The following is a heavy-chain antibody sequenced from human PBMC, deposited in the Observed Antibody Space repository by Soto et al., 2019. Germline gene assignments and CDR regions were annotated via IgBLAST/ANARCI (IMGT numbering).Heavy chain of an antibody. J-gene: IGHJ6*02. CDR2: IYPGDSDT. CDR1: GYSFTSYW. Sequence: PGESLKISCKCSGYSFTSYWIGWVRQMPGKGLEWMGIIYPGDSDTRYSPSFQGQVTISADKSISTAYLQWSSLKASDTAMYYCARRGAYYDSSGLRGYYYYGMDVWGQGTTVTAS. D-gene: IGHD3-22*01. CDR3: ARRGAYYDSSGLRGYYYYGMDV. V-gene: IGHV5-51*01.